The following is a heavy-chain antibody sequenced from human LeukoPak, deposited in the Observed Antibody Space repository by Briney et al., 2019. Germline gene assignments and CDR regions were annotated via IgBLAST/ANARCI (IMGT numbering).Heavy chain of an antibody. V-gene: IGHV1-18*04. J-gene: IGHJ6*02. D-gene: IGHD4-17*01. CDR2: ISAYNGNT. Sequence: ASAKVSCKASGGTFTSYYMHWVRHAPGQGLEWMGWISAYNGNTNYAQKLQGRVTMTTDTSTSTAYMELRSLRSDDTAVYYCARGEEAADYGDFYYYYYGMDVWGQGTTVTVSS. CDR3: ARGEEAADYGDFYYYYYGMDV. CDR1: GGTFTSYY.